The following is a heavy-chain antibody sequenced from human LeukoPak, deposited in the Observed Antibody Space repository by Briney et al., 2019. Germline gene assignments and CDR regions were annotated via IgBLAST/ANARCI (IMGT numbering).Heavy chain of an antibody. CDR1: GFTFSNAW. CDR2: IKQDGSEK. D-gene: IGHD3-22*01. Sequence: GGSLRLSCAASGFTFSNAWMNWVRQAPGKGLEWVANIKQDGSEKYYVDSVKGRFTISRDNAKNSLYLQMNSLRAEDTAVYYCARDRYYYDSSGYFAVSDAFDIWGQGTMVTVSS. CDR3: ARDRYYYDSSGYFAVSDAFDI. V-gene: IGHV3-7*03. J-gene: IGHJ3*02.